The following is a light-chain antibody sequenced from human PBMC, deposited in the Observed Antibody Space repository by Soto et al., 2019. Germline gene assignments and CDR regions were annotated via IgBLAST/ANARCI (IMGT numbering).Light chain of an antibody. CDR1: TSDVGRYKF. J-gene: IGLJ2*01. CDR3: SSSTDTDTLVI. CDR2: EVS. V-gene: IGLV2-14*01. Sequence: QSALTQPASVSGSPGQSITISCTGTTSDVGRYKFVSWYQQHPGKAPKLLIYEVSNRPSGVSSRFSGSKTGNTASLTISGLQTEDESGYYCSSSTDTDTLVIFGAGTKLTVL.